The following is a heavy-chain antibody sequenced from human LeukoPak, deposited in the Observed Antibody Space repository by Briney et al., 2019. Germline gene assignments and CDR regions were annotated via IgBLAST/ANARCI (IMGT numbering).Heavy chain of an antibody. J-gene: IGHJ4*02. CDR3: ARATAENDH. CDR1: GYTLTELS. V-gene: IGHV1-2*02. Sequence: ASVKVSCKVSGYTLTELSMHWVRQAPGQGLEWMGWINPKTGGTSYAQKFQGRVTMTRDTSISTVNMELSRLTSDDTAVYYCARATAENDHWGQGTLVTVSS. D-gene: IGHD1-14*01. CDR2: INPKTGGT.